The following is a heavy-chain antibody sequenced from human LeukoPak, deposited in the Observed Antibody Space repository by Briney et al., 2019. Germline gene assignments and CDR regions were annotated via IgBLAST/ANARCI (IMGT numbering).Heavy chain of an antibody. CDR1: GFTFSSYW. D-gene: IGHD5-12*01. J-gene: IGHJ4*02. Sequence: PGGSLRRACAASGFTFSSYWMSWVRQAPRKGLEWVANIKQDGSEKYYVDSVKGRFTISRDNAKNSLYLQMNSLRVEDTAVYYCARDFRYEGDYWGQGTLVTVSS. CDR3: ARDFRYEGDY. V-gene: IGHV3-7*01. CDR2: IKQDGSEK.